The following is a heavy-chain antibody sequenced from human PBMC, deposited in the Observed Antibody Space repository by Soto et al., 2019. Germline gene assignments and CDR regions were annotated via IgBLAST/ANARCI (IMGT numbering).Heavy chain of an antibody. V-gene: IGHV1-69*12. CDR1: GGTFSSSA. D-gene: IGHD3-3*02. CDR2: LIPLFRTP. Sequence: QVQLVQSGAEVKKPGSSVKVSCKASGGTFSSSAFSWVRQAPGQGLEWMGGLIPLFRTPDYGQRFQGRVTITADESAGTVYMELRGLRSEDTAVYFCARDKGRQQLGGNYYYITDTWGQGTTVTVSS. J-gene: IGHJ6*02. CDR3: ARDKGRQQLGGNYYYITDT.